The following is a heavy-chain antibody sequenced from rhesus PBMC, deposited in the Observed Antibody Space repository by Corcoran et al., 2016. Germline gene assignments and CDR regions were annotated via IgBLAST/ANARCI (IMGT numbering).Heavy chain of an antibody. D-gene: IGHD5-12*01. CDR1: GYSISSGYY. Sequence: QVQLQESGPGLVKPSETLSLTCAVSGYSISSGYYWGCIRLPPGKGLEWIGWIDGSGGSNYLSPSLKSRVTLSVDTAKNQFSLKLSSVTAADTAVYYCARDQRGYSYSYYFDYWGQGVLVTVSS. CDR2: IDGSGGSN. V-gene: IGHV4S14*01. J-gene: IGHJ4*01. CDR3: ARDQRGYSYSYYFDY.